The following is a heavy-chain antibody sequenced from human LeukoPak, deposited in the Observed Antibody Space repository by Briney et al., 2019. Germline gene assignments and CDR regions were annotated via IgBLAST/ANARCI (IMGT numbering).Heavy chain of an antibody. V-gene: IGHV4-34*01. Sequence: SETLSLTCAVYGGSFSGYYWSWIRQPPGKGLEWIGEINHSGSTNYNPSLKSRVTISVDTSKNQFSLKLSSVTAADTAVYYCAGLGSVRGEEDEYFQHWGQGTLVTVSS. J-gene: IGHJ1*01. D-gene: IGHD3-10*01. CDR3: AGLGSVRGEEDEYFQH. CDR1: GGSFSGYY. CDR2: INHSGST.